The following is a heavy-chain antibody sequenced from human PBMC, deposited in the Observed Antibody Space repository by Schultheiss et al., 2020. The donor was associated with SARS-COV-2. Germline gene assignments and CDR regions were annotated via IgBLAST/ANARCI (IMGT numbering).Heavy chain of an antibody. CDR3: ARYSSSSSGPRYYFDY. CDR2: IYPGDSDT. J-gene: IGHJ4*02. V-gene: IGHV5-51*01. CDR1: GYSFTSYW. Sequence: ESLKISCKGSGYSFTSYWIGWVRQMPGKGLEWMGIIYPGDSDTRYSPSFQGQVTISADKSISTAYLQWSSLKASDTAMYYCARYSSSSSGPRYYFDYWGQGTLVTVSS. D-gene: IGHD6-6*01.